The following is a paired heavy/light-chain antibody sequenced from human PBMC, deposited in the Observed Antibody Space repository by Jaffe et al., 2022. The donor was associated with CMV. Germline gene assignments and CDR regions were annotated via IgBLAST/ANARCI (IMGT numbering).Heavy chain of an antibody. CDR1: GFTYNTYW. CDR2: IKEDGSDK. Sequence: VRLVESGGGWVQPGGSLRLSCVVSGFTYNTYWMSWVRQAPGKGLEWVANIKEDGSDKYYVDSVRGRFTISRDNAKNSLYLQMNSLRVEDTAVYYCARDLPGYSYGFDSWGQGTLVTVSS. D-gene: IGHD5-12*01. CDR3: ARDLPGYSYGFDS. J-gene: IGHJ4*02. V-gene: IGHV3-7*03.
Light chain of an antibody. V-gene: IGKV2-30*01. CDR1: QSLLYSDGNTY. CDR2: KVS. CDR3: MRGTHWPPSYT. Sequence: DVVLTQSPLSLPVTLGQPASISCKSSQSLLYSDGNTYLNWFQQRPGQSPRRLIYKVSNRDSGVPDRFSGSGSGTDFTLKINRVEAEDVGIYYCMRGTHWPPSYTFGQGTKLEIK. J-gene: IGKJ2*01.